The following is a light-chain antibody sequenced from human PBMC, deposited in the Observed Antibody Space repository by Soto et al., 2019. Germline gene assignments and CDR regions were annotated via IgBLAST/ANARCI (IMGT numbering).Light chain of an antibody. J-gene: IGKJ1*01. Sequence: DIQMTQSPSTLSASVGDRVTITCRASQSISSWLAWYQQKPGKAAKLLIYKASSLESGVPSRFSGSGSGTELTLTISSLQPDDFATYYCKQYNSYSRTFGQGTKVEIK. CDR1: QSISSW. V-gene: IGKV1-5*03. CDR2: KAS. CDR3: KQYNSYSRT.